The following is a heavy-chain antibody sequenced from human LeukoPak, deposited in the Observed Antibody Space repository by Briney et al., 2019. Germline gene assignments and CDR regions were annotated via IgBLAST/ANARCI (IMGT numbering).Heavy chain of an antibody. D-gene: IGHD3-10*01. CDR1: GFTFDDYA. J-gene: IGHJ3*02. CDR2: ISWNSGSI. Sequence: GGSLRLSCAASGFTFDDYAMHWVRQAPGKGLEWVSGISWNSGSIGYADSVKGRFTISRDNAKNSLYLQMNSLRAEDTALYYCAKEYGSGSYGDAFDIWGQGTMVTVSS. CDR3: AKEYGSGSYGDAFDI. V-gene: IGHV3-9*01.